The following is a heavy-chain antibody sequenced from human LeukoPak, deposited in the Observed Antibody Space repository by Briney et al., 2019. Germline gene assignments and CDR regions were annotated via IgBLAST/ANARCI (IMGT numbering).Heavy chain of an antibody. CDR2: FTLSGTT. J-gene: IGHJ4*02. CDR3: ARWGESEWAFAS. CDR1: GAYVTTYS. Sequence: SETLSLTCIVSGAYVTTYSWNWIRQSPGKGLEWIGYFTLSGTTSYSSSLKSRVTISRDTSKDQLSLKLTSVTAADTAVYYCARWGESEWAFASWGPGTLVTVSS. D-gene: IGHD2-21*01. V-gene: IGHV4-59*08.